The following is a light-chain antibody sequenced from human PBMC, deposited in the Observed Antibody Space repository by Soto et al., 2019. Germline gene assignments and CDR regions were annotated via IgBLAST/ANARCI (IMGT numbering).Light chain of an antibody. J-gene: IGKJ3*01. V-gene: IGKV3-11*01. CDR3: QQRSNWPPEVT. CDR1: QSVGSS. Sequence: EIVLTQSPDTLSLSPGERATLSCRASQSVGSSLAWYQQKPGQAPRLLIYDASNRAIGIPARFSGSGSGTDFTLTISSLEPEAFAVYYCQQRSNWPPEVTFGPGTKVDIK. CDR2: DAS.